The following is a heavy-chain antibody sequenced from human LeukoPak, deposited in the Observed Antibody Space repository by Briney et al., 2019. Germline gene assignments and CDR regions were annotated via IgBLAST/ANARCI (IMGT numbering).Heavy chain of an antibody. V-gene: IGHV3-23*01. CDR2: ISGGGDNT. J-gene: IGHJ1*01. D-gene: IGHD3-3*01. CDR3: AKLTYYDFWSGYQYFQH. CDR1: GFTFSSHA. Sequence: GGSLRLSCAASGFTFSSHAMSWVRQAPGKGLEWVSAISGGGDNTHYADSVKGRFTISRDNSKNTLYLQVNSLRAEDTALYYCAKLTYYDFWSGYQYFQHWGQGTLVTVSS.